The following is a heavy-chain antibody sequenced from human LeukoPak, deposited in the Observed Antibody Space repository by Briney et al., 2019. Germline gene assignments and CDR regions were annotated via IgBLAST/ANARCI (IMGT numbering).Heavy chain of an antibody. J-gene: IGHJ4*02. V-gene: IGHV3-48*03. CDR3: ARASLYYDMIEWAY. D-gene: IGHD3-9*01. Sequence: PGGSLRLSCAGSGFTFSSYEMNWVRQAPGKGLEWVSYISSTGSTIYYADSVKGRFTISRDNAKNSLYLQMNSLRAEDTAVYYCARASLYYDMIEWAYWGQGTLVTVSS. CDR1: GFTFSSYE. CDR2: ISSTGSTI.